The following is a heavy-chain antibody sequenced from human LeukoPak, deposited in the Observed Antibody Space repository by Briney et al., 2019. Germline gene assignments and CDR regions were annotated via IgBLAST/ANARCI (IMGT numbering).Heavy chain of an antibody. D-gene: IGHD4-17*01. CDR2: ISGSGGST. CDR3: AKVDGDPYRSYFDY. CDR1: GFTFSSYA. J-gene: IGHJ4*02. Sequence: TGGSLRLSCAASGFTFSSYAMSWVRQAPGKGLEWVSAISGSGGSTYYADSVKGRFTISRDNSKNTLYLQMNSLRAEDTAVYYCAKVDGDPYRSYFDYWGQGTLVTVSS. V-gene: IGHV3-23*01.